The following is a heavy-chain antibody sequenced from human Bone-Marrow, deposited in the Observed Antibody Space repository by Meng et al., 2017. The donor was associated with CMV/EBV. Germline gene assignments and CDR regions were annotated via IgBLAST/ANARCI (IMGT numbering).Heavy chain of an antibody. J-gene: IGHJ4*02. D-gene: IGHD1-26*01. CDR2: INPNSGGT. CDR1: AYTFTGYY. CDR3: ARDLNPSGIYSFDY. V-gene: IGHV1-2*02. Sequence: ASVKVSCKAFAYTFTGYYLHWVRQAPGQGLEWMGWINPNSGGTNSAQKFQGRVTMTRDTSISTAYMELSGLTSDDTAVYYCARDLNPSGIYSFDYWGQGTLVTVSS.